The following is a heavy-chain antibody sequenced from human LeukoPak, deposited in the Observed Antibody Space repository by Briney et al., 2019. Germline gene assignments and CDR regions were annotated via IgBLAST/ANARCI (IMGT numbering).Heavy chain of an antibody. CDR1: GFTFSSYW. CDR2: ISSSSSYI. CDR3: ARVDSSPGYYYYGMDV. Sequence: GGSLRLSCAASGFTFSSYWMSWVRQAPGKGLEWVSSISSSSSYIYYADSVKGRFTISRDNAKNSLYLQMNSLRAEDTAVYYCARVDSSPGYYYYGMDVWGQGTTVTVSS. D-gene: IGHD6-13*01. J-gene: IGHJ6*02. V-gene: IGHV3-21*04.